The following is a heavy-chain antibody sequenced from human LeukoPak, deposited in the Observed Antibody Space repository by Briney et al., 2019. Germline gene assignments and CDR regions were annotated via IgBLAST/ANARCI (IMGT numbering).Heavy chain of an antibody. CDR2: INSDGSTT. Sequence: PGGSLRLSCAAPGFTLNGYWMHWVRQAPGKGLVWVSRINSDGSTTSYADSVKGRFTISRDNSKNTLYLQMNSLRAEDTAVYYCAKDKGETTRGYFDYWGQGTLVTVSS. V-gene: IGHV3-74*01. D-gene: IGHD4-17*01. CDR3: AKDKGETTRGYFDY. J-gene: IGHJ4*02. CDR1: GFTLNGYW.